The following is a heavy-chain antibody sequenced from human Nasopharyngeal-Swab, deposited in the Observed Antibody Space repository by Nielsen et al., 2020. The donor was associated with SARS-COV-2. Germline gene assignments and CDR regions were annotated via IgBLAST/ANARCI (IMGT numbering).Heavy chain of an antibody. V-gene: IGHV3-23*01. D-gene: IGHD5-18*01. J-gene: IGHJ4*02. CDR3: ANGGYSYGYAVY. CDR1: GFTFSSYA. CDR2: ISGSGGST. Sequence: GESLKISCAASGFTFSSYAMSWVRQAPGKGLEWASAISGSGGSTYYADSVKGRFTISRDNSKNTLYLQMNFLRADDTAIYHCANGGYSYGYAVYWGQGTLVTVSS.